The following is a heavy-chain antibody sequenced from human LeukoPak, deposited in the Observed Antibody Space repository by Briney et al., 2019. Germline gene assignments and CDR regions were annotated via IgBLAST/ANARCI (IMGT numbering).Heavy chain of an antibody. V-gene: IGHV3-66*01. J-gene: IGHJ4*02. CDR1: GFTVSSNY. D-gene: IGHD4-11*01. CDR2: IYSGGST. CDR3: ARGPSKRYFDY. Sequence: PGGSLRLSCAASGFTVSSNYMNWVRQAPGKGLEWVSVIYSGGSTYYADSVKGRFTISRDNSKNTLYLQMNSPRAEDTAVYYCARGPSKRYFDYWGQGTLVTVSS.